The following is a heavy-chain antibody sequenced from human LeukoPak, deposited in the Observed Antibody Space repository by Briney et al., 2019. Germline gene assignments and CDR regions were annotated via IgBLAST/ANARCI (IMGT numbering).Heavy chain of an antibody. CDR2: ISSSSSYI. V-gene: IGHV3-21*01. CDR3: ARDRDSGSIDY. Sequence: GGSLRLSCAASGFTFSSYSMNWVRQAPGKGLEWVSSISSSSSYIYYADSVKGRFTISRDNDKNSLYLQMNSLRAEDTAVYYCARDRDSGSIDYWGQGTLVTVSS. D-gene: IGHD1-26*01. CDR1: GFTFSSYS. J-gene: IGHJ4*02.